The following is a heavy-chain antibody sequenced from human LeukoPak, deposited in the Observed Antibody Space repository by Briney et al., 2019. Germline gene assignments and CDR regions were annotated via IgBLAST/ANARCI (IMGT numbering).Heavy chain of an antibody. Sequence: ASVTVSCTASGGTFSSYAISWVRQAPGQGLEWMGGITPIFGTANYAQEFQGRVTITADESTSTAYMELSSLRSEDTAVYYCARSMVRGVILFSWFDPWGQGTLVTVSS. CDR3: ARSMVRGVILFSWFDP. CDR1: GGTFSSYA. D-gene: IGHD3-10*01. CDR2: ITPIFGTA. J-gene: IGHJ5*02. V-gene: IGHV1-69*13.